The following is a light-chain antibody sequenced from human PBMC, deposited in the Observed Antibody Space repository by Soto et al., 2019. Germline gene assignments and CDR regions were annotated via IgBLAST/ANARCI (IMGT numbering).Light chain of an antibody. CDR2: WAS. V-gene: IGKV4-1*01. J-gene: IGKJ4*01. CDR1: QSVLYSSNNNNY. Sequence: DIVMTQSPDSLAVSLGERATINCKSSQSVLYSSNNNNYLAWYQQRPGQPPQLLIYWASTRESGVPDRFSGSGSGTDFTRTISSLQAEDVAVYYCQQYYDTPLTFGGGTKVDIK. CDR3: QQYYDTPLT.